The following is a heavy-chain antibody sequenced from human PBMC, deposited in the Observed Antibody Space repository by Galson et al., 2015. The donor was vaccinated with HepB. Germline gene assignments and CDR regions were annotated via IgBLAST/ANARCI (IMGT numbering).Heavy chain of an antibody. Sequence: SVKVSCKASGYTFSGYYMHWVRQAPGQGLEWMGWINPNTGGTNYAQKFQGRVTMTRDTSMRTAYMELSRLRSDDTAVYYCARDGARGDFDWLTYYYYGLDVWGQGTTVTVSS. CDR2: INPNTGGT. CDR3: ARDGARGDFDWLTYYYYGLDV. J-gene: IGHJ6*02. D-gene: IGHD3-9*01. V-gene: IGHV1-2*02. CDR1: GYTFSGYY.